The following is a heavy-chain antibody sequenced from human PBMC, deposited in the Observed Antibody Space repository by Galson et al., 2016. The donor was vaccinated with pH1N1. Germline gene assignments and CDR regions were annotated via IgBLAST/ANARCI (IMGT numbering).Heavy chain of an antibody. V-gene: IGHV4-61*02. Sequence: TLSLTCTVSGGSINSDSYYWSWIRQPAGKGLEWIGRIYTSGGTNYSPSLKSRVTISVDTSKNHFSLKLSSVTAADTAVYYCARDAAHTGTYYVAFDTWGQGTIVTVSS. CDR2: IYTSGGT. J-gene: IGHJ3*02. CDR3: ARDAAHTGTYYVAFDT. CDR1: GGSINSDSYY. D-gene: IGHD1-26*01.